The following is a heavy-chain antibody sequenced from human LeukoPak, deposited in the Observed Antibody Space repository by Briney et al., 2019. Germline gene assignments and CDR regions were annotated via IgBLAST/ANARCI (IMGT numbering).Heavy chain of an antibody. CDR3: AKDRYGSGSYRYNWFDP. Sequence: GGSLRLSCAASGFTFSSYAMHWVRQAPGKGLEWVAVISYDGSNKYYADSVKGRFTISRDNSKNTLYLQMNSLRAEDTAVYYCAKDRYGSGSYRYNWFDPWGQGTLVTVSS. CDR2: ISYDGSNK. V-gene: IGHV3-30*04. CDR1: GFTFSSYA. J-gene: IGHJ5*02. D-gene: IGHD3-10*01.